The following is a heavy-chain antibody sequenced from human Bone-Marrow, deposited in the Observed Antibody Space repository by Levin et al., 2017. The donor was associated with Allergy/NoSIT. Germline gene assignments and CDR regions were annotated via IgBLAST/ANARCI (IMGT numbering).Heavy chain of an antibody. V-gene: IGHV4-30-4*01. CDR1: GGSLNSGDYY. CDR2: IYYGGTI. J-gene: IGHJ4*02. CDR3: ARDLDLGISN. D-gene: IGHD1-1*01. Sequence: SETLSLTCTVSGGSLNSGDYYWSWVRQPPGKGLEWIGYIYYGGTIYYNPSLESRVLISVDSSKNQFSLRLSSVTAADTAVYYCARDLDLGISNWGQGSLVTVSS.